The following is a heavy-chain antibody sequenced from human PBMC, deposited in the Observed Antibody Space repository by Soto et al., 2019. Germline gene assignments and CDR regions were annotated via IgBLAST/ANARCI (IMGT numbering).Heavy chain of an antibody. CDR1: GGTFSNYA. V-gene: IGHV1-69*15. Sequence: QVQLVQSGAEVKKPGSSVKVSCKASGGTFSNYAITWVRQAPGQGLEWVGRIIPIFGTTNVAQKFQGRVTITADESKTTANMELSGLRSDDTAVYYCAKDGGADGYFGNWLDPWGQGTLVTVSS. J-gene: IGHJ5*02. CDR2: IIPIFGTT. D-gene: IGHD5-12*01. CDR3: AKDGGADGYFGNWLDP.